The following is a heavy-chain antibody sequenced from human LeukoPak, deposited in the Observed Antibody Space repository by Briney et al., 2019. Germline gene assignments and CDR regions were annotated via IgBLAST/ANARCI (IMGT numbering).Heavy chain of an antibody. CDR1: GFTISSYS. V-gene: IGHV3-21*01. Sequence: GGSLRLSCAASGFTISSYSMNWVRQAPGKGLEWVSSISSSSSYIYYADSVKGRFTISRDNAKNSLYLQMNSLRAEDTAVYYCARESGYSYGYYFDYWGQGTLVTVSS. D-gene: IGHD5-18*01. CDR3: ARESGYSYGYYFDY. J-gene: IGHJ4*02. CDR2: ISSSSSYI.